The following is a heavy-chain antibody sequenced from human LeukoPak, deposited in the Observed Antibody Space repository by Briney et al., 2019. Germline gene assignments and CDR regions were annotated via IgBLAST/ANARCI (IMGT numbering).Heavy chain of an antibody. CDR1: GFTFSSYW. CDR2: INRESTYI. CDR3: VREGYTHGHSLYYFDY. Sequence: PGGSLRLSCAASGFTFSSYWMHWVRQTPEKGLVWVSSINRESTYIHDADSVKGRFAISRDNAKNLLYLQMSSLRVEDTAVYYCVREGYTHGHSLYYFDYWGQGALVTVSS. D-gene: IGHD1-1*01. V-gene: IGHV3-21*01. J-gene: IGHJ4*02.